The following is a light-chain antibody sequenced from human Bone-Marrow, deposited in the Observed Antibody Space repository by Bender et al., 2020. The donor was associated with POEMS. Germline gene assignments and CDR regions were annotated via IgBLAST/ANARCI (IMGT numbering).Light chain of an antibody. J-gene: IGLJ3*02. CDR2: KDN. V-gene: IGLV3-25*03. CDR3: QSIDSRGPYWV. CDR1: ALPKQY. Sequence: SYELTQPPSVSVSPGQTAKITCSGDALPKQYAYWYQQRPGQAPILLIYKDNERPSGIPERFSGSTSGTTVTLTISGVQAEDEADYYCQSIDSRGPYWVFGGGTRLTVL.